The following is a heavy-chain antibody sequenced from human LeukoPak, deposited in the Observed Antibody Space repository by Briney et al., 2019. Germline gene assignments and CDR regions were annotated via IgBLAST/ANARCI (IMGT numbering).Heavy chain of an antibody. Sequence: GGSLRLSCAASGFTFSSYAMSWVSQAPGKGLEWVSAISGSGGSTYYADSVKGRFTISRDNSKNTLYLQMNSLRAEDTAVYYCAKDHAHYYDSSGFVDYWGQGTLVTVSS. CDR2: ISGSGGST. J-gene: IGHJ4*02. CDR1: GFTFSSYA. CDR3: AKDHAHYYDSSGFVDY. V-gene: IGHV3-23*01. D-gene: IGHD3-22*01.